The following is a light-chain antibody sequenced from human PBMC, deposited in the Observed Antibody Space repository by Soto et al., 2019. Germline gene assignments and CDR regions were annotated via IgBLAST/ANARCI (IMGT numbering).Light chain of an antibody. Sequence: EIVLTQSPATLSLSPGERATLSCRASHSVANYLAWYQQKPGQAPRLLIYDASNRATGAPARFSGSGSGTDFTLTITSLEPEDSAVYYCQQRSDWPPLTFGGGTKVEIK. CDR3: QQRSDWPPLT. CDR2: DAS. J-gene: IGKJ4*01. V-gene: IGKV3-11*01. CDR1: HSVANY.